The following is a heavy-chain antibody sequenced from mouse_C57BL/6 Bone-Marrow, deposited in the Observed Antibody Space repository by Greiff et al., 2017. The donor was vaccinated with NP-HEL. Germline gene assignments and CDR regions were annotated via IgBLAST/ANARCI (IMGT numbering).Heavy chain of an antibody. CDR1: GFTFSSYG. Sequence: DVQLQESGGDLVKPGGSLKLSCAASGFTFSSYGMSWVRQTPDKRLEWVATISSGGSYTYYPDSVKGRFTISRDNAKNTLYLQMSSLKSEDTAMYYCARTTVVMDYWGQGTSVTVSS. D-gene: IGHD1-1*01. V-gene: IGHV5-6*01. J-gene: IGHJ4*01. CDR2: ISSGGSYT. CDR3: ARTTVVMDY.